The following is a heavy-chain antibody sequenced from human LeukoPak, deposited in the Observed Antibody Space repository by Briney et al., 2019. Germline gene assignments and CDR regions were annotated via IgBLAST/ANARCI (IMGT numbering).Heavy chain of an antibody. CDR3: AKFRSSTGYDAFNI. CDR1: GFIFSSYG. V-gene: IGHV3-30*02. J-gene: IGHJ3*02. CDR2: IRYDGSNK. Sequence: GGSLRLSCAASGFIFSSYGMNWVRQAPGKGLEWVTFIRYDGSNKYYADSVKGRFAISRDNSNNTLYLQMNSLRAEDTAVYYCAKFRSSTGYDAFNIWGQGTMVTVSS. D-gene: IGHD2-2*01.